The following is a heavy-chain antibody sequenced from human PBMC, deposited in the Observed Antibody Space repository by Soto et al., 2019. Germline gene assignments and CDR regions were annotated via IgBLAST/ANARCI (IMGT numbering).Heavy chain of an antibody. CDR3: AKQWLDYLAY. Sequence: EVQLVESGGGLVQPGRSLRLSCAASGFRLEDFAMHWVRQGPGKGLEWVSGISWNSGTIGYADSVKGRFTISRDTSKDTLYLQMNSLRAEDTAVYYCAKQWLDYLAYGGKGTLVTVSS. D-gene: IGHD6-19*01. J-gene: IGHJ4*02. V-gene: IGHV3-9*01. CDR2: ISWNSGTI. CDR1: GFRLEDFA.